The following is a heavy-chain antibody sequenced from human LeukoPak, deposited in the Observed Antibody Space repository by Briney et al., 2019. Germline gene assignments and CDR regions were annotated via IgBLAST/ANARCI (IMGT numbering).Heavy chain of an antibody. CDR3: ARDGCTWKYGMDV. CDR2: IYYSGRT. V-gene: IGHV4-59*12. J-gene: IGHJ6*02. Sequence: SETLSLTCTVYGGSIRSYFWSWIRQPPGKGREWIGYIYYSGRTNYNPSLKSRVTISVDTSRNQFALKLSSVTAADTAVYYCARDGCTWKYGMDVWGQGTTVTVS. D-gene: IGHD1-1*01. CDR1: GGSIRSYF.